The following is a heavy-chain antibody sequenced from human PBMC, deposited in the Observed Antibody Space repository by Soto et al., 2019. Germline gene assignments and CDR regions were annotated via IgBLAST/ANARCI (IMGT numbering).Heavy chain of an antibody. CDR2: ISSSSSTI. V-gene: IGHV3-48*02. J-gene: IGHJ4*02. CDR1: GFTFSSYS. D-gene: IGHD2-15*01. Sequence: HPGGSLRLSCAASGFTFSSYSMNWVRQAPGKGLEWVSYISSSSSTIYYADSVKGRFTISRDNAKNSLYLQMNSLRDEDTAVYYCARDSCSGGSCYQTLPPFDYWGQGTLVTVSS. CDR3: ARDSCSGGSCYQTLPPFDY.